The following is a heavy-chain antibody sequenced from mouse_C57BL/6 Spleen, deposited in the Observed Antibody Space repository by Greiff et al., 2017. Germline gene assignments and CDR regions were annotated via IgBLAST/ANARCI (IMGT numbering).Heavy chain of an antibody. V-gene: IGHV10-1*01. D-gene: IGHD4-1*01. CDR3: VRLANWDRYFDV. CDR1: GFSFNTYA. CDR2: IRSKSNNYAT. Sequence: EVKLVESGGGLVQPKGSLKLSCAASGFSFNTYAMNWVRQAPGKGLEWVARIRSKSNNYATYYADSVKDRFTISRDDSESMLYLQMNNLKTEDTAMYYCVRLANWDRYFDVWGTGTTVTVSS. J-gene: IGHJ1*03.